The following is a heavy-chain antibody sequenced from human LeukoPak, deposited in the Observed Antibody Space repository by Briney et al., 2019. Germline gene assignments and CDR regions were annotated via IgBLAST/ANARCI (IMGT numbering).Heavy chain of an antibody. D-gene: IGHD1-1*01. CDR1: GGAFRSFA. CDR2: ISGYNDNA. J-gene: IGHJ4*02. Sequence: GASVKVSCKASGGAFRSFAISWVRQAPGQGLEWVGWISGYNDNAHYAQKLQGRVTMTRETSTSTVYMELRSLSSDDTAIYYCARDGNDVMDYWGQGTLVTVSS. CDR3: ARDGNDVMDY. V-gene: IGHV1-18*01.